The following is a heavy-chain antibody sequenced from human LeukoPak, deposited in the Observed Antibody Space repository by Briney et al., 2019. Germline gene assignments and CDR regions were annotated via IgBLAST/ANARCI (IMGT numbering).Heavy chain of an antibody. D-gene: IGHD6-19*01. CDR3: ARGPRPKYSSGWDGAFDI. Sequence: GGSLRLSCAASGFTFSYYAMHWVRQAPGKGLEGVAVISYDGINKYYADSVKGRFTISRDNSKNTLYLQMNSLRAEDTAVYYFARGPRPKYSSGWDGAFDIWGQGTMVTVSS. CDR2: ISYDGINK. CDR1: GFTFSYYA. J-gene: IGHJ3*02. V-gene: IGHV3-30-3*01.